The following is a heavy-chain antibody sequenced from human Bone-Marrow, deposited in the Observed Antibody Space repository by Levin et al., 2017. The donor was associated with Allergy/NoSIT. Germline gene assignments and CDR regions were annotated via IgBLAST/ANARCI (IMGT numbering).Heavy chain of an antibody. CDR2: IIPIFGTA. D-gene: IGHD6-6*01. J-gene: IGHJ6*02. CDR3: ARDRSVSIAARSYGMDV. V-gene: IGHV1-69*13. CDR1: GGTFSSYA. Sequence: SVKVSCKASGGTFSSYAISWVRQAPGQGLEWMGGIIPIFGTANYAQKFQGRVTITADESTSTAYMELSSLRSEDTAVYYCARDRSVSIAARSYGMDVWGQGTTVTVSS.